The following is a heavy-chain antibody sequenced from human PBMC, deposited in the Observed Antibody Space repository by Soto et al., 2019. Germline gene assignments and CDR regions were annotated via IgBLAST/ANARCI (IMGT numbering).Heavy chain of an antibody. V-gene: IGHV1-69*08. CDR1: GGTFSTYT. D-gene: IGHD4-4*01. CDR3: AGDPDSHYNDSHASSYP. CDR2: IIPIIGII. J-gene: IGHJ5*02. Sequence: QVLLVQSGGEEKKPGSSVKVSCKASGGTFSTYTITWVRQAPGQGLEWMGRIIPIIGIINYAQKFQGRVTISADKFTGTAYMELTGLRSDDTAVYYCAGDPDSHYNDSHASSYPWGQGTLVTVSS.